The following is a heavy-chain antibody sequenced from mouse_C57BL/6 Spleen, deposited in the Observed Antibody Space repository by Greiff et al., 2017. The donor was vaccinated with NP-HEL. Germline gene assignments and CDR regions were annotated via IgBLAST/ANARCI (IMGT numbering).Heavy chain of an antibody. D-gene: IGHD1-1*01. Sequence: VKLQESGAELARPGASVKLSCKASGYTFTSYGISWVKQRTGQGLEWIGEIYPRSGNTYYNEKFKGKATLTADKSSSTAYMELRSLTSEDSAVYFCARSGDYGSSWGYFDYWGQGTTLTVSS. J-gene: IGHJ2*01. V-gene: IGHV1-81*01. CDR3: ARSGDYGSSWGYFDY. CDR2: IYPRSGNT. CDR1: GYTFTSYG.